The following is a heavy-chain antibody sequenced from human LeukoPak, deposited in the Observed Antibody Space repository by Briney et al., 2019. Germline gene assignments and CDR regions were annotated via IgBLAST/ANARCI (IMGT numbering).Heavy chain of an antibody. CDR2: ISGSGDYT. J-gene: IGHJ5*02. Sequence: GGSLRLSCAASGFTFSTYAMSWVRQAPGKGLEWVSGISGSGDYTYYADSVKGRFTVSRDNSKNTLYLQMNSLRAEDTAVYYCAKPSGILLITNPQSWGQGTLVTVSS. CDR3: AKPSGILLITNPQS. D-gene: IGHD1-26*01. V-gene: IGHV3-23*01. CDR1: GFTFSTYA.